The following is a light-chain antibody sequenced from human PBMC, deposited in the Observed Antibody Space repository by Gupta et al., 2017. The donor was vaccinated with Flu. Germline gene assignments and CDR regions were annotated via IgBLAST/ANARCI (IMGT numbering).Light chain of an antibody. V-gene: IGLV2-14*01. CDR3: LSYTSTSTVV. CDR1: SSDVGCYDY. Sequence: SSDVGCYDYVSCYQQHPGKAPKLMIYKVTNRPSGVSNRFSGSKSGNTASLTISGLQAEDEADYYCLSYTSTSTVVIGGGTKLAVL. CDR2: KVT. J-gene: IGLJ2*01.